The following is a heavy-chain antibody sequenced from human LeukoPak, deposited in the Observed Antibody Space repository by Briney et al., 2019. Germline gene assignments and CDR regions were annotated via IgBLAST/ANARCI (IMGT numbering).Heavy chain of an antibody. V-gene: IGHV3-33*08. CDR3: ARVGDYENSGSQPFDY. CDR1: GFTFNSYS. J-gene: IGHJ4*02. Sequence: PGGSLRLSCAASGFTFNSYSMNWVRQTPGKGLEWVAVMWHDGSYKYYVDSVKGRFTISRDNAKNTLYLQMNNLRVEDTAMYYCARVGDYENSGSQPFDYWGQGTLVTVSS. D-gene: IGHD3-22*01. CDR2: MWHDGSYK.